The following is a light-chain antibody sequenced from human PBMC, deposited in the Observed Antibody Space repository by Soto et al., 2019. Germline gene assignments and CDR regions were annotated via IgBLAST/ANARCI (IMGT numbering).Light chain of an antibody. V-gene: IGKV1-39*01. CDR1: QSISSY. J-gene: IGKJ4*01. Sequence: DIQMTQSPSSLSASVEDRVTITCRASQSISSYLNWYQQKPGKAPKLLIYAASSLQSGVPSRFSGSGSGTDFTLTISSLQPEDFATYYCPQSYSTQTFGGGTKVEIK. CDR2: AAS. CDR3: PQSYSTQT.